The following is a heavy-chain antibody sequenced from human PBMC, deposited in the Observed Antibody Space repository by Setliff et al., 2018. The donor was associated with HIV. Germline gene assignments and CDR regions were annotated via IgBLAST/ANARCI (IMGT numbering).Heavy chain of an antibody. CDR2: IKTKTQRGTT. CDR3: TREIRDGYPRSSN. D-gene: IGHD3-10*01. J-gene: IGHJ4*02. CDR1: GLKLSFSFAW. Sequence: PGGSLRLSCTVSGLKLSFSFAWLSWVRQVPGKGLEWVGRIKTKTQRGTTDYAAPVKGRFTISRDDSKSTLYLQLTTLRTEDTGFYFCTREIRDGYPRSSNWGQGTLVTVSS. V-gene: IGHV3-15*01.